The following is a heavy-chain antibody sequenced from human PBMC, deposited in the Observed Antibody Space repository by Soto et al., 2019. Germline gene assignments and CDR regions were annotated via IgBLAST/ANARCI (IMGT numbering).Heavy chain of an antibody. CDR2: ISRDGSNK. CDR1: GFTFSSYG. V-gene: IGHV3-30*18. D-gene: IGHD6-19*01. CDR3: AKHLLEVAGYLLGMDV. J-gene: IGHJ6*02. Sequence: QVQLVESGGGVVQPGRSLRLSCAASGFTFSSYGMHWVRQAPGKGLEWVAVISRDGSNKYFADSVKGRFTISRDNSQNTLYRKMNSLRAEDTAVYYCAKHLLEVAGYLLGMDVWGQGTTVTVS.